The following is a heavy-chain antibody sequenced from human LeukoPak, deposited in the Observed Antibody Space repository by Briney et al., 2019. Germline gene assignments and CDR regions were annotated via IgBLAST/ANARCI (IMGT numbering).Heavy chain of an antibody. CDR2: INWNGGST. CDR1: GFTFNDYG. J-gene: IGHJ5*02. V-gene: IGHV3-20*04. CDR3: ARDQEVVVVAATPFSSGFDP. D-gene: IGHD2-15*01. Sequence: GGSLTLSCAASGFTFNDYGMSWVRQAPGKGLEWVSGINWNGGSTGYADSVKGRFTISRDNAKNSLYLQMNSLRAEDTALYYCARDQEVVVVAATPFSSGFDPWGQGTLVTVSS.